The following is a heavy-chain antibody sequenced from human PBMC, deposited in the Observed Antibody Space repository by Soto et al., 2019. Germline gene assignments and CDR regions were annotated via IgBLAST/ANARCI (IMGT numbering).Heavy chain of an antibody. CDR2: ISDSGST. J-gene: IGHJ4*02. V-gene: IGHV3-23*01. Sequence: EVQLLESGGALVQPGGSLRLSCAASGFTFSNHAMNWVRQAPGKGLEWVSTISDSGSTYFADSVKGRFTISIDTSKNTLYPQMNSQRAEDTAVYYCARDPGGHYCTSTSCLYFFDNWGQGTLVIVSS. CDR1: GFTFSNHA. CDR3: ARDPGGHYCTSTSCLYFFDN. D-gene: IGHD2-2*01.